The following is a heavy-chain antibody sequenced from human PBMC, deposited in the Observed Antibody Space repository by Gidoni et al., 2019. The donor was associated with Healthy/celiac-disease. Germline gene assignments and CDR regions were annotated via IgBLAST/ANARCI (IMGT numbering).Heavy chain of an antibody. CDR2: ISGSGGST. Sequence: EVQLLESGGGLVQPGGSLRLSCAASGFTFSSYAMSWVRQAPGKGLEWVSAISGSGGSTYYADSVKGRFTISRDNSKNTLYRQMNSLRAEDTAVYYCAKDSGSYYLNNWFDPWGQGTRVTVSS. CDR3: AKDSGSYYLNNWFDP. V-gene: IGHV3-23*01. CDR1: GFTFSSYA. D-gene: IGHD1-26*01. J-gene: IGHJ5*02.